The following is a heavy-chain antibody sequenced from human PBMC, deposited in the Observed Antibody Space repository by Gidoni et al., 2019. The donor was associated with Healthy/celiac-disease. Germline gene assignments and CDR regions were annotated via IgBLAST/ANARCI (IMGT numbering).Heavy chain of an antibody. V-gene: IGHV1-18*04. CDR3: ARVSDGDNLAGWFDP. CDR1: GYTFRSYG. CDR2: ISANNGNT. Sequence: HVQLVQSGSEVKKPGASVKLSCMASGYTFRSYGISWVRQAPGQGLEWMGWISANNGNTNYAQKLQGRVTMTTDTSTSTGYMELRSLRADDTAVYYCARVSDGDNLAGWFDPWGQGTLVTVSS. J-gene: IGHJ5*02. D-gene: IGHD1-1*01.